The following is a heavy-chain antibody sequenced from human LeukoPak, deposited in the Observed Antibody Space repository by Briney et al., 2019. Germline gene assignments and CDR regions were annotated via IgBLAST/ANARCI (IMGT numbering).Heavy chain of an antibody. CDR1: GFTFSSYW. CDR3: ARAYCSSTTCHPYYFDY. J-gene: IGHJ4*02. D-gene: IGHD2-2*01. CDR2: INHNGNVN. Sequence: GGSLRLSCAASGFTFSSYWMNWARQAPGKGLEWVASINHNGNVNYYVDSVKGRFTISRDNAKNSLYLQMNSLRAEDTAVYYCARAYCSSTTCHPYYFDYWGQGTLVTVSS. V-gene: IGHV3-7*01.